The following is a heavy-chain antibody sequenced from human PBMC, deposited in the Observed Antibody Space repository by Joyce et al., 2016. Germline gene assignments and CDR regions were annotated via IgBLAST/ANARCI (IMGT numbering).Heavy chain of an antibody. D-gene: IGHD2/OR15-2a*01. CDR3: ARDTSARSIDS. V-gene: IGHV4-39*07. J-gene: IGHJ4*02. Sequence: QLQLQESGPGLVKPSETLSLNCTVSGASIRGSPYYWGWIRQSPGLGLEGIGGIYYSGSTYYNPSLKSRVTISVDTAKNQFSLTLTSMTAADTAVYFCARDTSARSIDSWGQGTLVSVSS. CDR1: GASIRGSPYY. CDR2: IYYSGST.